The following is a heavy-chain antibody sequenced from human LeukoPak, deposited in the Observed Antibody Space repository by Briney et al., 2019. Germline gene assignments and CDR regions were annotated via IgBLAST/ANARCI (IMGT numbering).Heavy chain of an antibody. J-gene: IGHJ3*02. CDR3: AKSNGYGLVDI. CDR1: GGSISSYY. Sequence: SETLSLTCTVSGGSISSYYWSWIRQPPGKGLEWIGNIFYSGSTYYSPSLRSRVTISLDTSRNQFSLKLNSVTAADTAVYYCAKSNGYGLVDIWGQGTMVTISS. CDR2: IFYSGST. V-gene: IGHV4-59*12. D-gene: IGHD3-10*01.